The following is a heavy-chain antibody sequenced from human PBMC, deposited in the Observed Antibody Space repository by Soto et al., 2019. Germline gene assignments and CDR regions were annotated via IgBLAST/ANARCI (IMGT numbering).Heavy chain of an antibody. D-gene: IGHD3-16*01. CDR2: MNPNSGNT. CDR3: ARGLYDYYYYYYMDV. J-gene: IGHJ6*03. V-gene: IGHV1-8*01. CDR1: GYTFTSYD. Sequence: ASVKVSCKASGYTFTSYDINWVRQATGQGLEWMGWMNPNSGNTGYAQKFQGRVTMTRNTSISTAYMELGSLRSEDTAVYYCARGLYDYYYYYYMDVWGKGTTVTVSS.